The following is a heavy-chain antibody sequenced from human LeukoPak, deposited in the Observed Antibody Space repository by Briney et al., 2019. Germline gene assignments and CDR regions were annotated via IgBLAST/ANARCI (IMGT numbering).Heavy chain of an antibody. J-gene: IGHJ4*02. CDR3: ARDLGGVSFDY. V-gene: IGHV3-33*08. CDR2: IWYDGSNK. CDR1: GFTFSNAW. Sequence: GGSLRLSCAASGFTFSNAWMSWVRQAPGKGLEWVAVIWYDGSNKYYADSVKGRFTISRDNSKNTLYLQMNSLRAEDTAVYYCARDLGGVSFDYWGQGTLVTVSS. D-gene: IGHD3-16*01.